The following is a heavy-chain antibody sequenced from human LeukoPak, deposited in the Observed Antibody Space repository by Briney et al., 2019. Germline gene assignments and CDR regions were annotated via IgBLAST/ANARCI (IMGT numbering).Heavy chain of an antibody. CDR1: GFTFGSYS. CDR3: ARVGHREANY. V-gene: IGHV3-21*01. D-gene: IGHD1-26*01. J-gene: IGHJ4*02. Sequence: GGSLRLSCAASGFTFGSYSMNWVRQAPGKGLEWVSSISSSSSYIYYADSVKGRFTISRDNAKNSLYLQMNSLRAEDTAVYYCARVGHREANYWGQGTLVTVSS. CDR2: ISSSSSYI.